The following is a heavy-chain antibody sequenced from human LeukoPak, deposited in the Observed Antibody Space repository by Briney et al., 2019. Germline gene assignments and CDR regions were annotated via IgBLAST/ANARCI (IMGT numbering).Heavy chain of an antibody. Sequence: ETLSLTCTVSGGSISSYYWSWIRQPPGKGLEWIGRISYSGTNYNNPSLKYRVSISIDTSKNPFSMRLTSVIAADTAMYYCASLRTLRSWGQGTLVT. V-gene: IGHV4-59*05. J-gene: IGHJ5*02. CDR2: ISYSGTN. CDR1: GGSISSYY. CDR3: ASLRTLRS. D-gene: IGHD3-10*01.